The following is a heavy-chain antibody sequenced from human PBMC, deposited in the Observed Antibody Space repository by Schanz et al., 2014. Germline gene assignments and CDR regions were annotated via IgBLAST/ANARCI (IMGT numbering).Heavy chain of an antibody. CDR1: GFTVSSNY. V-gene: IGHV3-66*03. CDR3: AKDDTQVNGMDV. Sequence: VQLVESGGGLIQPRGSLRLSCAASGFTVSSNYMSWVRQAPGKGLEWVAVIYSGGSTFYTDSVKGRFTISRDNSKNTLHLQMNSLRVEDTAVYYCAKDDTQVNGMDVWGQGTTVTVSS. J-gene: IGHJ6*02. CDR2: IYSGGST.